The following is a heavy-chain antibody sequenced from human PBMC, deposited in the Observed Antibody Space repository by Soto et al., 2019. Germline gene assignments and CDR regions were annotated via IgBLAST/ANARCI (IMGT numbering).Heavy chain of an antibody. CDR2: IYYSGST. CDR1: GGSISSYY. V-gene: IGHV4-59*08. Sequence: TTSETLSLTCTVSGGSISSYYWSWIRQPPGKGLEWIGYIYYSGSTNYNPSLKSRVTISVDTSKNQFSLKLSSVTAADTAVYYCARHVAGTTSMVDYWGQGTLVTVSS. J-gene: IGHJ4*02. D-gene: IGHD1-1*01. CDR3: ARHVAGTTSMVDY.